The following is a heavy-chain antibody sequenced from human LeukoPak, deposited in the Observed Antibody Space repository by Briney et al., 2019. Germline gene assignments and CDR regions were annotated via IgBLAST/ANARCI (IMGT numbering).Heavy chain of an antibody. CDR1: GYTFTGYY. D-gene: IGHD6-13*01. CDR3: ALNRRGIAAAGTDGEYYFDY. J-gene: IGHJ4*02. V-gene: IGHV1-2*04. Sequence: ASVKVSCKASGYTFTGYYMHWVRQAPGQGLEWMGWINPNSGGTNYAQKFQGWVTMTRDTSISTAYMGLSRLRSDDTAVYYCALNRRGIAAAGTDGEYYFDYWGQGTLVTVSS. CDR2: INPNSGGT.